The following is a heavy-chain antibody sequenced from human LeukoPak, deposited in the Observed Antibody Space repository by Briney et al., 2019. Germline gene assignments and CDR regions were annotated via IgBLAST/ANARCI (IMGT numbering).Heavy chain of an antibody. Sequence: SETLSLTCTVSGGSISSHYWSWIRQPPGKGLEWIGYIYYSGSTNHNPSLKSRVTISVDTSKNQFSRKLSSVTAADTSVYYCARGTVAGKTKYYFDYWGQGTLVTVSS. J-gene: IGHJ4*02. CDR1: GGSISSHY. CDR2: IYYSGST. CDR3: ARGTVAGKTKYYFDY. V-gene: IGHV4-59*11. D-gene: IGHD6-19*01.